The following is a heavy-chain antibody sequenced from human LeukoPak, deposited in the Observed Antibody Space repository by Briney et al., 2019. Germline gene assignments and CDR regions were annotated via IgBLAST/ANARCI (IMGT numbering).Heavy chain of an antibody. CDR3: ARGALDAYDS. CDR1: GFSFRDYE. Sequence: GGSLRLSCAASGFSFRDYEMNWVRQAPGKGLEWVSYISITSNTIHYADSVEGRFTISRDNTKNSLHLQMTRLRADDTAVYYCARGALDAYDSWGQGTPVIVSS. V-gene: IGHV3-48*03. J-gene: IGHJ5*01. D-gene: IGHD5-24*01. CDR2: ISITSNTI.